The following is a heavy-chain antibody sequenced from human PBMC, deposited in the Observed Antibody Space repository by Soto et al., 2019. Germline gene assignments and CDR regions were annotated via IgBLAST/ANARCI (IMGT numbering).Heavy chain of an antibody. Sequence: GASVKVSCKASGYTFTGYYMHWVLQAPGQGLEWMGWINPNSGGTNYAQKFQGWVTMTRDTSISTAYMELSRLRSDDTAVYYCARGTKHIVVVTASDAFDIWGQGTMVTVSS. D-gene: IGHD2-21*02. V-gene: IGHV1-2*04. CDR1: GYTFTGYY. CDR2: INPNSGGT. CDR3: ARGTKHIVVVTASDAFDI. J-gene: IGHJ3*02.